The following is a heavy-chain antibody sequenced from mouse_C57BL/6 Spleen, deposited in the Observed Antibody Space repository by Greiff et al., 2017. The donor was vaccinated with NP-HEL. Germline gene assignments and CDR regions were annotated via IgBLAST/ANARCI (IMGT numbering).Heavy chain of an antibody. CDR2: IYPGNSDT. J-gene: IGHJ3*01. V-gene: IGHV1-5*01. D-gene: IGHD2-4*01. CDR3: TRGDYEYDGASWFAY. Sequence: DVKLQESGTVLARPGASVKMSCKTSGYTFTSYWMHWVKQRPGQGLEWIGAIYPGNSDTSYNQKFKGKAKLTAVTSASTAYMELSSLTNEDSAVYYGTRGDYEYDGASWFAYWGQGTLVTVSA. CDR1: GYTFTSYW.